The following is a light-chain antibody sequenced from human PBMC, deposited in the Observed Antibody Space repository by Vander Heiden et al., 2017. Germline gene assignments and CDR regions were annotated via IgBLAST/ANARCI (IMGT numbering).Light chain of an antibody. CDR2: LTS. CDR3: QQTDYTPFT. Sequence: DIQMTQSPSSLSASGGDRVTITCRASQPITNYLNWYQQRPGEAPKLLIYLTSNLHTGVPLRFGGSGSGTDFTLTISRLQPEDFATYFCQQTDYTPFTFGQGTKMDIK. CDR1: QPITNY. J-gene: IGKJ2*01. V-gene: IGKV1-39*01.